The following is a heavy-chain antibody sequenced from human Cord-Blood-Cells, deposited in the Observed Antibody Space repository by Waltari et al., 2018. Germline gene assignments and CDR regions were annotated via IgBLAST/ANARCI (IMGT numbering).Heavy chain of an antibody. V-gene: IGHV4-34*01. CDR1: GGSFSGYY. CDR3: ARGRLGVGWYFDL. J-gene: IGHJ2*01. CDR2: INHSGST. Sequence: QVQLQQGGAGLLKPSETLSLTCAVYGGSFSGYYWSWIRQPPGKGLEWIGEINHSGSTNYNPSLKSRVTISVDTSKNQFSLKLSSVTAADTAVYYCARGRLGVGWYFDLWGRGTLVTVSS. D-gene: IGHD2-15*01.